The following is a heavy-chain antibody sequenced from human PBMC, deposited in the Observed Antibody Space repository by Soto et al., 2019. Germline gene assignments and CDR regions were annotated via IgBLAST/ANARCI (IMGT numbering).Heavy chain of an antibody. CDR1: GGSISSYY. D-gene: IGHD3-10*01. Sequence: SETLSLTCTVSGGSISSYYWSWIRQPPGKGLEWIGYIYYSGSTNYNPSLKSRVTISVDTSKNQFSLKLSSVTAADTAVYYCARRPGDYWGQGTLVTVSS. V-gene: IGHV4-59*08. CDR2: IYYSGST. CDR3: ARRPGDY. J-gene: IGHJ4*02.